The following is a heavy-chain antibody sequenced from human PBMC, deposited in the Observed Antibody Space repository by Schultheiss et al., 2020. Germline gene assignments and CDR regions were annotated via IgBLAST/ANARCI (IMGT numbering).Heavy chain of an antibody. CDR3: ARGAGLNYCYGMDV. CDR1: GGSISSGGYY. J-gene: IGHJ6*02. V-gene: IGHV4-61*08. CDR2: IYTSGST. Sequence: SATLSLTCTVSGGSISSGGYYWSWIRQHPGKGLEWIGRIYTSGSTNYNPSLKSRVTISVDTSKNQFSLKLSSVTAADTAVYYCARGAGLNYCYGMDVWGQGDTVTVSS. D-gene: IGHD3-16*01.